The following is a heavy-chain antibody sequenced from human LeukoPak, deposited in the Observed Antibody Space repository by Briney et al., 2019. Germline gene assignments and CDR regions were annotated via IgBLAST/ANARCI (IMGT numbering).Heavy chain of an antibody. CDR1: GFSFSRFA. J-gene: IGHJ4*02. D-gene: IGHD1-1*01. V-gene: IGHV3-23*01. CDR3: ARGQEFDDGVFDS. Sequence: GGSLRLSCAASGFSFSRFAMTWVRQAPGKGLEWASTIRSNGATASNADSVKGRFTISRDNSKNTVYLQVNSLRVEDTAIYYCARGQEFDDGVFDSWGQGTLVTVSS. CDR2: IRSNGATA.